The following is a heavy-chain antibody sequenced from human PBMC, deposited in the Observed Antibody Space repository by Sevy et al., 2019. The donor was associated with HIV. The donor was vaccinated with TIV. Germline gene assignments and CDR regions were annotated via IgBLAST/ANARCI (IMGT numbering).Heavy chain of an antibody. CDR1: GFTFSSYV. CDR2: ISGSGGST. CDR3: AKDLTGSGAFDI. J-gene: IGHJ3*02. V-gene: IGHV3-23*01. D-gene: IGHD1-26*01. Sequence: GESLKISCAASGFTFSSYVMSWVRQAPGKGLEWVSFISGSGGSTYYVDPVKGRFTISRDNSKNTVYLQMNSLRAEDTAVYYCAKDLTGSGAFDIWGQGTMVTVSS.